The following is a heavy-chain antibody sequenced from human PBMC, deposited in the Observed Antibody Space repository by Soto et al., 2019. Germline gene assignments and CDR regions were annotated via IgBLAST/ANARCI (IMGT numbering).Heavy chain of an antibody. CDR1: CGSITDYS. Sequence: SETLSLTCTGSCGSITDYSWVWIRQPAGKGLEWIGRIFSSGSTNYNPSLKGRITMSLETSKNQFSLKLSSVTAADTAVFYCARYYSSGSRNWVAPWGQGNMGT. D-gene: IGHD6-19*01. CDR2: IFSSGST. J-gene: IGHJ5*02. CDR3: ARYYSSGSRNWVAP. V-gene: IGHV4-4*07.